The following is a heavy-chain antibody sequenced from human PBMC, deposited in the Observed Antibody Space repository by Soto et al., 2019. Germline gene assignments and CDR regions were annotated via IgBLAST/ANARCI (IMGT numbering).Heavy chain of an antibody. CDR3: GRAAAAAGTSGGYYFDY. Sequence: QVQLQQWGAGLLKPSETLSLTCAVYGGSFSGYYWSWIRHPPGKGLEWIGEINHSGSTNYNPSLKSRVTISVDTSKNQFSQTLSSVTAADTDVYYCGRAAAAAGTSGGYYFDYWGQGTLVTVSS. J-gene: IGHJ4*02. CDR2: INHSGST. CDR1: GGSFSGYY. D-gene: IGHD6-13*01. V-gene: IGHV4-34*01.